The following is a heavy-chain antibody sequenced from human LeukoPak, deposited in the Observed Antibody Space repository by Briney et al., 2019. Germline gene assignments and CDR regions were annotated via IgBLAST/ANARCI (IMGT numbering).Heavy chain of an antibody. D-gene: IGHD3-10*01. CDR2: ISSSSSYI. J-gene: IGHJ4*02. Sequence: PGGSLRLSCAASGFTFRSYSINWVRQAPGKGLEWVSSISSSSSYIYYADSVKGRFTISRDNAKNSLYLQMNSLRAEDTAVYYCARRTVRKSTPTFDWGQGTLVTVSS. CDR1: GFTFRSYS. V-gene: IGHV3-21*04. CDR3: ARRTVRKSTPTFD.